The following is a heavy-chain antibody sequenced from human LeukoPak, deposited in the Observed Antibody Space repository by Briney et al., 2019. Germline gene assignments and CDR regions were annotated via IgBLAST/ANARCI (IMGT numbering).Heavy chain of an antibody. CDR2: IFYSGST. J-gene: IGHJ4*02. CDR1: GASIGGSHFH. V-gene: IGHV4-39*01. D-gene: IGHD2-2*01. CDR3: ARRGITYSSSFFAY. Sequence: SETLSLTCTVSGASIGGSHFHWCWIRQPPGKGLEWIGSIFYSGSTYYNPSLKSRVTISVDTSKNQFSLKLTSVTAADTATYYCARRGITYSSSFFAYWGQGTLVTVSS.